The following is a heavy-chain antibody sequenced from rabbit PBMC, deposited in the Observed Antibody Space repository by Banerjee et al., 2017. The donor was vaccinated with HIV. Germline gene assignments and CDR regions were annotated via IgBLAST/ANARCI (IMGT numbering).Heavy chain of an antibody. D-gene: IGHD8-1*01. Sequence: QEQLVESGGGLVQPEGSLTLTCTASGFSFSGSYYICWVRQAPGKGLEWIGIIYAGGDNTDYASWVNGRFTISSDNAQNTVDLQMNSLTAADTATYFCARAYPGSTYLDTPLDLWGPGT. V-gene: IGHV1S45*01. CDR1: GFSFSGSYY. J-gene: IGHJ3*01. CDR2: IYAGGDNT. CDR3: ARAYPGSTYLDTPLDL.